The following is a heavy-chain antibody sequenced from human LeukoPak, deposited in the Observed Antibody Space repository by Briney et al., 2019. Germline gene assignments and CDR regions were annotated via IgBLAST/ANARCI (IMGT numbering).Heavy chain of an antibody. J-gene: IGHJ5*02. CDR3: AREVTWFDP. CDR1: GGPISGYY. Sequence: SETLSLTCTVSGGPISGYYWSWIRQPPGKGLEWIGYIYNSGSTNYNPSLKSRVTISLDTSKTQFSLKLSSVTAADTAVYYCAREVTWFDPWGQGTLVTVSS. CDR2: IYNSGST. V-gene: IGHV4-59*01.